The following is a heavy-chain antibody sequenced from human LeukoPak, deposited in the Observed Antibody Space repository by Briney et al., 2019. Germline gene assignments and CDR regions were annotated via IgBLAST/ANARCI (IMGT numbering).Heavy chain of an antibody. Sequence: SETLSLTCTVSGGSISSSSYYWGWLRQPPGKGLEWIGSIYYSGSTYYNPSLKSRVTISVDTSKNQFSLKLSSVTAADTAVYYCARRSGLRIWFDPWGQGTLVTVSS. D-gene: IGHD3-10*01. V-gene: IGHV4-39*01. J-gene: IGHJ5*02. CDR2: IYYSGST. CDR1: GGSISSSSYY. CDR3: ARRSGLRIWFDP.